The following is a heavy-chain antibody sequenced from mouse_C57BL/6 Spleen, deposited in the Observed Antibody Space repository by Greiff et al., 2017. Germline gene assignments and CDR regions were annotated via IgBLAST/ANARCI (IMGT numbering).Heavy chain of an antibody. D-gene: IGHD2-4*01. V-gene: IGHV1-76*01. CDR2: IYPGNGDT. CDR1: GYTFTDYY. CDR3: ARDYDSDLYYFDY. J-gene: IGHJ2*01. Sequence: QVQLQQSGAELVRPGASVKLSCKASGYTFTDYYIHWVKQRPGQGLEWIARIYPGNGDTYYTAKFKGKATLTAEKSSSTAYMQLSSLTSEDSAVDFCARDYDSDLYYFDYWGQGTTLTVSS.